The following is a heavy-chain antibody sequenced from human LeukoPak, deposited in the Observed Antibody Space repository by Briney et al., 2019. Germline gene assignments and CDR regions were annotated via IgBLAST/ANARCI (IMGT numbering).Heavy chain of an antibody. CDR1: GGTFSSYA. CDR3: ARVASGFSGSSFDY. Sequence: SVKVSCKASGGTFSSYAISWVRQAPGQGLEWMGGIIPIFGTANYAQKFQGRVTITADESTSTAYMELSSLRSEDTAVYYCARVASGFSGSSFDYWGQGTLVTVSS. D-gene: IGHD1-26*01. V-gene: IGHV1-69*13. CDR2: IIPIFGTA. J-gene: IGHJ4*02.